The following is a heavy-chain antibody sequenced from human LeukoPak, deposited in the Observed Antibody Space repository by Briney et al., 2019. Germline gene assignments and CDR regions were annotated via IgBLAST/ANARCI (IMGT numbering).Heavy chain of an antibody. J-gene: IGHJ4*02. Sequence: SETLSLTCTVYGYSISSGYYWGWIRQPPGKGLEWIGSIYHSGSTYYNPSLKSRVTISVDTSKNQFSLKLSSVTAADTAVYYCARDSPKYCSSTSCPPGDYWGQGTLVTVSS. CDR3: ARDSPKYCSSTSCPPGDY. D-gene: IGHD2-2*01. CDR2: IYHSGST. CDR1: GYSISSGYY. V-gene: IGHV4-38-2*02.